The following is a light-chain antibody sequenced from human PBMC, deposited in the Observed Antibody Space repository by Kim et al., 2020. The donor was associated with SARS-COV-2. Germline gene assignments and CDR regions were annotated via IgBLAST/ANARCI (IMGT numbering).Light chain of an antibody. J-gene: IGKJ1*01. V-gene: IGKV3-15*01. CDR3: QQYMDWRVT. Sequence: GSPGESATLSCRASQKVSTYLAWYQQKPGQAPRLLIYDASSRATGIPDRFSGSGSGTEFTLTISSLQSVDLALYYCQQYMDWRVTFGQGTKVDIK. CDR1: QKVSTY. CDR2: DAS.